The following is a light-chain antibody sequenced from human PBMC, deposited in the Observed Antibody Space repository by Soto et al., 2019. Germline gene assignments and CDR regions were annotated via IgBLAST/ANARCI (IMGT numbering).Light chain of an antibody. Sequence: DIQMTQSPSTLSASVGDRVTITSRATQSISNSLAWYQQKPGKAPKLLIYKASSLESGVPSRFSGSGSGTEFTLTITSLQPDDFATYYCQQYNSYWTFGQGTKVEIK. CDR2: KAS. CDR1: QSISNS. CDR3: QQYNSYWT. V-gene: IGKV1-5*03. J-gene: IGKJ1*01.